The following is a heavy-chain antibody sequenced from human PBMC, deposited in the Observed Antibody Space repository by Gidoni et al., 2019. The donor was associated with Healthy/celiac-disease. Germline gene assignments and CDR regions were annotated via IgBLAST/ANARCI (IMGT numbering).Heavy chain of an antibody. Sequence: QVQLVQSGAEVKKPGSSVKVSCKASGGTFSSYTISWVRQAPGQGLEWMGRIIPILGIANYAQKFQGRVTITADKSTSTAYMELSSLRSEDTAVYYCAVNYDILTGLFDYWGQGTLVTVSS. V-gene: IGHV1-69*02. CDR1: GGTFSSYT. CDR2: IIPILGIA. D-gene: IGHD3-9*01. CDR3: AVNYDILTGLFDY. J-gene: IGHJ4*02.